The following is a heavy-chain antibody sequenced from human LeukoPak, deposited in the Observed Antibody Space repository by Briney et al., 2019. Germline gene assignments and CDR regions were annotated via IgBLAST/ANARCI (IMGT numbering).Heavy chain of an antibody. J-gene: IGHJ4*02. V-gene: IGHV3-7*04. CDR3: ARARLAVSGNYFEN. CDR1: GFTLSTYW. CDR2: IKEDGSEK. D-gene: IGHD6-19*01. Sequence: PGGSLRLSCGASGFTLSTYWMSWVRQAPGKGLEWVANIKEDGSEKYYVDSVKGRFTISRDNAKNSLYLQMNSLRVEDTAVYHCARARLAVSGNYFENWGQGTLVTVSS.